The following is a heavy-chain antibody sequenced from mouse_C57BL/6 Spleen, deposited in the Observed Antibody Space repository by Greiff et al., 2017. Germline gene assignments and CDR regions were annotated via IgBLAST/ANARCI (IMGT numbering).Heavy chain of an antibody. CDR3: ARSFTTVVATDWENYFDY. CDR2: IDPSDSYT. J-gene: IGHJ2*01. CDR1: GYTFTSYW. Sequence: QVQLQQPGAELVKPGASVKLSCKASGYTFTSYWMQWVKQRPGQGLEWIGEIDPSDSYTNYNQNFKGKATLTVDTSSSTAYMQLSSLTSEDYAVYYCARSFTTVVATDWENYFDYWGQGTTLTVSS. V-gene: IGHV1-50*01. D-gene: IGHD1-1*01.